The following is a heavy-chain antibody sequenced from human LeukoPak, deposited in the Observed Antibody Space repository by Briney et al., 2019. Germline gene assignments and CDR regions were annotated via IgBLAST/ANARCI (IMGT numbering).Heavy chain of an antibody. D-gene: IGHD5-18*01. CDR3: ARGGIQLWAHDAFDI. CDR2: ISSNGGST. Sequence: PGGSLRLSCAASGFTFSSYAMHWVRQAPGKGLEHVSAISSNGGSTYYANSVVGRFTISRDNSKNTLYLQMGSLRAEDMAVYYCARGGIQLWAHDAFDIWGQGTLVTVSS. CDR1: GFTFSSYA. J-gene: IGHJ3*02. V-gene: IGHV3-64*01.